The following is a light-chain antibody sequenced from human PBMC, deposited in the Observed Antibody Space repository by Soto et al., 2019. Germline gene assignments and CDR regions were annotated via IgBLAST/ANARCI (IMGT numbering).Light chain of an antibody. Sequence: EIVLTQSPATLSLSPGERATLSCRASQSVSDYLAWYQQKPGQAPRLLIYDASTRATGIPARFSGSGSGTAFTLTISTLEPEDFGVYYCQQRSNWPPITFGQGTRLEIK. V-gene: IGKV3-11*01. CDR1: QSVSDY. CDR3: QQRSNWPPIT. CDR2: DAS. J-gene: IGKJ5*01.